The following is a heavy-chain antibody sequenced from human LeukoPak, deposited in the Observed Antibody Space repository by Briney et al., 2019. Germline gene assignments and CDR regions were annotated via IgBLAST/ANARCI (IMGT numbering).Heavy chain of an antibody. CDR2: ISSSGSTI. D-gene: IGHD3-3*01. CDR1: GFTFTTYA. CDR3: ATQGRSAILGI. V-gene: IGHV3-48*03. J-gene: IGHJ3*02. Sequence: GGSLRLSCAASGFTFTTYAMTWVRQAPGKGLEWVSYISSSGSTIHYADSVKGRFTISRDNAKNSLYLQMNSLRAEDTAVYYCATQGRSAILGIWGQGTMVTVSS.